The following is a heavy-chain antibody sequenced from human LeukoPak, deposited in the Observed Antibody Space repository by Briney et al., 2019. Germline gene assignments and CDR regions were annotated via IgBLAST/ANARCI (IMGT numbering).Heavy chain of an antibody. CDR1: GFTFSSYS. Sequence: KTGGSLRLSCAASGFTFSSYSMNWVRQAPGKGLEWVSSISSSSSYIYYADSVKGRYTISRDNAKNSLYLQMNSLRAEDTAVYYCARDPPLLYDSSGYEPLYYYYMDVWGKGTTVTVSS. V-gene: IGHV3-21*01. CDR3: ARDPPLLYDSSGYEPLYYYYMDV. D-gene: IGHD3-22*01. J-gene: IGHJ6*03. CDR2: ISSSSSYI.